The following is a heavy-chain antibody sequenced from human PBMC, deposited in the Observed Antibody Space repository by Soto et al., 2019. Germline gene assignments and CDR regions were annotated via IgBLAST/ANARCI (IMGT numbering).Heavy chain of an antibody. J-gene: IGHJ6*02. D-gene: IGHD3-22*01. CDR2: ISSSSSYI. CDR1: GFTFSSYS. V-gene: IGHV3-21*01. CDR3: ARDSPTDYYDSSGDNYYYGMDV. Sequence: EVQLVESGGGLVKPGGSLRLSCAASGFTFSSYSMNWVRQAPGKGLEWVSSISSSSSYIYYADSVKGRFTISRDNAKNSLYLQMNSLRAEDTAVYYCARDSPTDYYDSSGDNYYYGMDVWGQGTTVTVSS.